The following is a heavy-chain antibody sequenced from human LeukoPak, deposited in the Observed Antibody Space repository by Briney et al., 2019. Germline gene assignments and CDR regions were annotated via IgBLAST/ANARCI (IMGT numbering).Heavy chain of an antibody. CDR1: GYSFTSYW. CDR3: ARAASGTARFDF. CDR2: TYPGGSDT. V-gene: IGHV5-51*01. Sequence: GESLKISCKGSGYSFTSYWIGWVRQMPGKGLQWMGVTYPGGSDTRYSPSFQGQVTISADKSISTAYLQWSSLKASDTAIYYCARAASGTARFDFWGQGTLVTVSS. D-gene: IGHD6-13*01. J-gene: IGHJ4*02.